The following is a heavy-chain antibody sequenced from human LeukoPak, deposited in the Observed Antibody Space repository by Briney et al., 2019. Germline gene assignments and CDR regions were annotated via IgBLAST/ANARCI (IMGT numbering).Heavy chain of an antibody. Sequence: ASVKVSCKASGYTFTSYDINWVRQATGQGLEWMGWMNPNSGNTGYAQKFQGRVTMTRNTSISTAYMELSSLRSEDTAVYYCARGFSNYYDSSGYSSGAFDIWGQGTMVTVSS. CDR2: MNPNSGNT. V-gene: IGHV1-8*01. D-gene: IGHD3-22*01. CDR3: ARGFSNYYDSSGYSSGAFDI. CDR1: GYTFTSYD. J-gene: IGHJ3*02.